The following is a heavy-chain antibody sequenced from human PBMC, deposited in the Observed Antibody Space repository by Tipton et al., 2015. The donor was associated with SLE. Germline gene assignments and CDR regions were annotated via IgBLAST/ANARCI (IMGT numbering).Heavy chain of an antibody. Sequence: TLSLTCTVSGGSIRSYYWSWTRPPPGKGLEWIGYIYSSGSTNYNPSLKSRVTISVDTSKNQFSLKLSSVTAADTAVYYCARGLAMVRGDSMDYWGQGTLVTVSS. CDR1: GGSIRSYY. D-gene: IGHD3-10*01. V-gene: IGHV4-4*08. CDR2: IYSSGST. J-gene: IGHJ4*02. CDR3: ARGLAMVRGDSMDY.